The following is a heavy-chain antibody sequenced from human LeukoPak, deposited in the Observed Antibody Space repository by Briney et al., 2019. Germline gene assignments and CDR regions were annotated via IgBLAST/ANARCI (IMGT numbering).Heavy chain of an antibody. Sequence: GRSLRLSCAASGFTFSSYGMHWVRQAPGKGLEWVAVIWYDGSNKYYADSVKGRFTISRDNSKNTLYLQMNSLRAEDTAVYYCVRAVGGNDGRTFGYWAQGTLVTVSS. CDR3: VRAVGGNDGRTFGY. J-gene: IGHJ4*02. CDR2: IWYDGSNK. D-gene: IGHD3-3*01. CDR1: GFTFSSYG. V-gene: IGHV3-33*01.